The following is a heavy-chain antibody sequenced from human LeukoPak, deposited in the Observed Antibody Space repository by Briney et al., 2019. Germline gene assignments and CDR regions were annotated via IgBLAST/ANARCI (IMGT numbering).Heavy chain of an antibody. CDR2: IDTAGDT. CDR3: AKTPPAITFGGVIVTDFDY. V-gene: IGHV3-13*01. Sequence: AGGSLRLSCAASGFTFSRYDMHWVRQATGKGLEWVSGIDTAGDTYYADSVKGRFTISRDNSKNTLYLQMNSLRAEDTAVYYCAKTPPAITFGGVIVTDFDYWGQGTLVTVSS. CDR1: GFTFSRYD. D-gene: IGHD3-16*02. J-gene: IGHJ4*02.